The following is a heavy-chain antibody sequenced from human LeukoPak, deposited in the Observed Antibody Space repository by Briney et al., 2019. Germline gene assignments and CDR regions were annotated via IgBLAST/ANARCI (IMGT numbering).Heavy chain of an antibody. CDR3: ARVPRGVAAGYYFDC. J-gene: IGHJ4*02. Sequence: ASVKVSCXASGCTFTGYYMHWVRQAPGQGLEWMGWINPNSSGTNYAQKFQGRVAVTRDTSISTAYMELSRLRSDDTAVYYCARVPRGVAAGYYFDCWGQGILVTVSS. D-gene: IGHD6-13*01. CDR2: INPNSSGT. CDR1: GCTFTGYY. V-gene: IGHV1-2*02.